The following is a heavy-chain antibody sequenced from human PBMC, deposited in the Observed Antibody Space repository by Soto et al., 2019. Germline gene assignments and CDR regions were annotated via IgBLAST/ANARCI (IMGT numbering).Heavy chain of an antibody. CDR2: VHHSGNT. CDR1: GASISSSY. J-gene: IGHJ3*02. Sequence: SETLSLTCTVSGASISSSYWSWLRQSPGKGLEWIGHVHHSGNTNYNPSLTSRVTMSVDTSRNQFSVRLRSVTTADTAVYYCARGYYDSNGQSYSFDIWGQVTMVSVSS. D-gene: IGHD3-22*01. CDR3: ARGYYDSNGQSYSFDI. V-gene: IGHV4-59*01.